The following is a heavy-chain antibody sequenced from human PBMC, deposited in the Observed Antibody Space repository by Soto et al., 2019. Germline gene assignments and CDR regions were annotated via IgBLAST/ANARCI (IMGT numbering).Heavy chain of an antibody. V-gene: IGHV4-59*01. Sequence: PSETLSLTCTVSGGSISSYYWSWIRQPPGKGLEWIGYIYYSGSTNYNPSLKSRVTISVDTSKNQFSLKLSSVTAADTAVYYCARYNWNSNKFDYWGQGTLVTVSS. D-gene: IGHD1-7*01. J-gene: IGHJ4*02. CDR3: ARYNWNSNKFDY. CDR2: IYYSGST. CDR1: GGSISSYY.